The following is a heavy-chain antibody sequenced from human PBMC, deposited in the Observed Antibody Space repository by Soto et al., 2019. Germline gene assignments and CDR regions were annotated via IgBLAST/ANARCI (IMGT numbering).Heavy chain of an antibody. V-gene: IGHV3-23*01. D-gene: IGHD2-2*01. Sequence: GGSLRLSCAASGFTFSSYAMSWVRQAPGKGLEWVSAISGSGGSTYYADSVKGRFTISRDNSKNTLYLQMNSLRAEDTAVYYWAKDREDIVVVPAARGSYFDYGGQETLVTVSS. J-gene: IGHJ4*02. CDR3: AKDREDIVVVPAARGSYFDY. CDR1: GFTFSSYA. CDR2: ISGSGGST.